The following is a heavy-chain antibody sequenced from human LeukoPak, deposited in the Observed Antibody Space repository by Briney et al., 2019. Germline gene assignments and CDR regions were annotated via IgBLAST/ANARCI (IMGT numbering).Heavy chain of an antibody. D-gene: IGHD3-10*01. CDR1: GYTFTGYY. V-gene: IGHV1-2*02. CDR3: AREELWFGELSCLDY. J-gene: IGHJ4*02. CDR2: INPNSGGT. Sequence: ASVKVSCKASGYTFTGYYMHWVRQAPGQGLEWMGWINPNSGGTNYAQKFQGRVTMTRDTSISTAYMGLSRPRSDDTAVYYCAREELWFGELSCLDYWGQGILVTVSS.